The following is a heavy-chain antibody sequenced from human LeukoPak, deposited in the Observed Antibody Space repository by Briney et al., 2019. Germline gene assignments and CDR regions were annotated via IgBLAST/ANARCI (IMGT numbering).Heavy chain of an antibody. V-gene: IGHV4-34*01. J-gene: IGHJ5*02. CDR3: ARESSSSSSWFDP. Sequence: PSGTLSLTCAVYGGSFSGYYWSWIRQPPGKGLEWIGEINHSGSTNYNPSLKSRVTTSVDTSNNQFSLQLSYVTAADKAVYYCARESSSSSSWFDPWGQGTLVTVSS. D-gene: IGHD6-6*01. CDR2: INHSGST. CDR1: GGSFSGYY.